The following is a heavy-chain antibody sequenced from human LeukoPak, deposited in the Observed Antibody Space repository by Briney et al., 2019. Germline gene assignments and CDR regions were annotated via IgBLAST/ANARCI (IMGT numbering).Heavy chain of an antibody. CDR2: IYTSGST. Sequence: SETPSLTCTVSSGSISSYYWSWIRQPAGKGLEWIGRIYTSGSTNYNPSLKSRVTISVDKSKNQFSLKLSSVTAADTAVYYCARSLFMAHDAFDIWGQGTMVTVSS. V-gene: IGHV4-4*07. CDR1: SGSISSYY. J-gene: IGHJ3*02. D-gene: IGHD5-24*01. CDR3: ARSLFMAHDAFDI.